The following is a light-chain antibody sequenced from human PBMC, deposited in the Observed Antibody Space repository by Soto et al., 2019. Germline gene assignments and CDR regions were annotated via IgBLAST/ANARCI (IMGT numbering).Light chain of an antibody. CDR1: SSNIGSFYD. V-gene: IGLV1-40*01. CDR2: GDN. J-gene: IGLJ2*01. Sequence: SVLTQPPSVSGAPGQRVTIPCTGSSSNIGSFYDVHWYQQLPGTVPKLLIYGDNNRPSEVPDRFSGSKSGTAASLAITGLQAEDEADYYCQSYDNSLNHVVFGGGTKVTVL. CDR3: QSYDNSLNHVV.